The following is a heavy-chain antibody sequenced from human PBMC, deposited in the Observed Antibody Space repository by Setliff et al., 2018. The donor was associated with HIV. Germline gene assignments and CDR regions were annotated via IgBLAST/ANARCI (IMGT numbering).Heavy chain of an antibody. CDR3: ARQTWEYYDTLTGYYRSPKNFDS. D-gene: IGHD3-9*01. CDR1: GGSISTSNW. V-gene: IGHV4-39*01. Sequence: PSETLSLTCTVSGGSISTSNWWGWIRQTPGKGLEWIGTISYTGGTYYDPSLKSRVTISLDTSKNQFFLKLSSVTAPNTAIYYCARQTWEYYDTLTGYYRSPKNFDSWGQGTLVTVSS. J-gene: IGHJ4*02. CDR2: ISYTGGT.